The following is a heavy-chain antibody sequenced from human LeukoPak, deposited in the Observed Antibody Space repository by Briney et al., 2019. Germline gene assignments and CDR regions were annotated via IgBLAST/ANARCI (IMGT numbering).Heavy chain of an antibody. J-gene: IGHJ4*02. Sequence: QPGGSLRLSCSASGFTFSSYAMHWVRQAPGKGLEYVSAISSNGGSTYYADSVKGRFTVSRDNSKNMLYLQMNSLRAEDTAVYYCAHLGYDILTGYYNWGQGTLVFVSS. CDR3: AHLGYDILTGYYN. CDR1: GFTFSSYA. D-gene: IGHD3-9*01. V-gene: IGHV3-64*04. CDR2: ISSNGGST.